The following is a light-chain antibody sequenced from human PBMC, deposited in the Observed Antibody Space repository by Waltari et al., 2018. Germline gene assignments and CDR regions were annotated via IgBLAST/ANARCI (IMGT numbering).Light chain of an antibody. Sequence: DIVMTQSPDSLAGSLGERATFNFTSSQSVLYSSNNKNYVAWYQQKPGQPPKLLIYGASTRESGVPDRFSGSGSGTDLTLTISSLQAEDVAVYYCQQYLTSSWTFGQGTKVEIK. CDR1: QSVLYSSNNKNY. J-gene: IGKJ1*01. CDR3: QQYLTSSWT. V-gene: IGKV4-1*01. CDR2: GAS.